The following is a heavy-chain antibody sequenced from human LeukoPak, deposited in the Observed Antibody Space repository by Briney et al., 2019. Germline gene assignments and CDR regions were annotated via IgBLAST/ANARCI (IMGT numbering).Heavy chain of an antibody. CDR3: AKDSSGSGWYGFDY. V-gene: IGHV3-9*01. CDR2: ISWNSGSI. CDR1: GFTFDDYA. Sequence: GRSLRLSCAASGFTFDDYAMHWVRQAPGKGLEWVSGISWNSGSIGYADSVKGRFTISRDNAKNSLYLQMNSLRAEDTALYYCAKDSSGSGWYGFDYWGQGTLVAVSS. D-gene: IGHD6-19*01. J-gene: IGHJ4*02.